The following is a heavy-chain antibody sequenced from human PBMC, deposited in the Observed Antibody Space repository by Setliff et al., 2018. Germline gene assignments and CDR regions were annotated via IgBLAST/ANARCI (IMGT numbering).Heavy chain of an antibody. CDR1: GFTFKSYS. Sequence: GGSLRLSCAASGFTFKSYSMNWVRQAPGKGLEWVSSISTSSSYIYYVDSVKGRFTISRDNSKNTLYLQMNSLRAEDTAVYYCAKDLGDDGHYYYYMDVWGKGTTVTVSS. CDR2: ISTSSSYI. D-gene: IGHD4-17*01. J-gene: IGHJ6*03. V-gene: IGHV3-21*04. CDR3: AKDLGDDGHYYYYMDV.